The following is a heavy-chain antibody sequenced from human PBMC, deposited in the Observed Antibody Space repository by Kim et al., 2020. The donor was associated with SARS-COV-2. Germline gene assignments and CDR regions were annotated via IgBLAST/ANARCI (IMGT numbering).Heavy chain of an antibody. V-gene: IGHV1-8*01. CDR1: GYTFTSYD. CDR2: MNPNSGNT. J-gene: IGHJ6*02. D-gene: IGHD6-13*01. CDR3: ARVGFSSSRWYAGGSYYYYYGMDV. Sequence: ASVKVSCKASGYTFTSYDINWVRQATGQGLEWMGWMNPNSGNTGYAQKFQGRVTMTRNTSISTAYMELRSLRSEDTAVYYCARVGFSSSRWYAGGSYYYYYGMDVWGQGTTVTVSS.